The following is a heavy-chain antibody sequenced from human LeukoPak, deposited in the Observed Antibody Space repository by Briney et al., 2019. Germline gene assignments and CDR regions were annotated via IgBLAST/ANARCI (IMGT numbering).Heavy chain of an antibody. V-gene: IGHV3-30-3*02. CDR2: VSFDGGSK. J-gene: IGHJ3*01. Sequence: PGGSLRLSCVASGFISNNFAMYWVRQAPGKGLAWVAAVSFDGGSKSYADPVTGRFTISRDNSRNTLYLQMNSLRVEDTAVYYCAKSLNSIWSGYPGDAFDVWGHGTMVTVSS. CDR1: GFISNNFA. D-gene: IGHD3-3*01. CDR3: AKSLNSIWSGYPGDAFDV.